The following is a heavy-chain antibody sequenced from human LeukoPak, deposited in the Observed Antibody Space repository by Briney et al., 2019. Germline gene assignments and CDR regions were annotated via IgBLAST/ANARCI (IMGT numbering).Heavy chain of an antibody. CDR2: INPNSGGT. V-gene: IGHV1-2*02. CDR1: GYTFTGYY. CDR3: ARDRQLINWFDP. Sequence: ASVKVSCKASGYTFTGYYMHWVRQAPGQGLGWMGWINPNSGGTNYAQKFQGRVTMTRDTSISTAYMELSRLRSDDTAAYYCARDRQLINWFDPWGQGTLVTVSS. J-gene: IGHJ5*02. D-gene: IGHD2-2*01.